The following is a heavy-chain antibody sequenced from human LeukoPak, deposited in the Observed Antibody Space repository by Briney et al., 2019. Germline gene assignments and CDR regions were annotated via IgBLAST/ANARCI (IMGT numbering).Heavy chain of an antibody. CDR3: ARVATEVGNDY. D-gene: IGHD5-12*01. CDR1: GYTFTGYY. CDR2: IDPNSGGT. Sequence: ASVKVSCKASGYTFTGYYMHWVRQAPGQGREWMGWIDPNSGGTNYEQKFQGRVTMTRDTSISTAYMELSRLRSDDTAVYYCARVATEVGNDYWGQGTLVTVSS. V-gene: IGHV1-2*02. J-gene: IGHJ4*02.